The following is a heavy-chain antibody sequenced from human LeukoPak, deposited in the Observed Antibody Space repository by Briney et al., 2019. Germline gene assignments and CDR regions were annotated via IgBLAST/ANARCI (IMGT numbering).Heavy chain of an antibody. D-gene: IGHD3-22*01. CDR2: IYYSGST. CDR3: ARSYYYDSSGWSQYFDY. J-gene: IGHJ4*02. CDR1: GGSISSSSYY. Sequence: SETLSLTCTVSGGSISSSSYYRGWIRQPPGKGLEWIGSIYYSGSTYYNPSLKSRVTISVDTSKNQFSLKLSSVTAADTAVYYCARSYYYDSSGWSQYFDYWGQGTLVTVSS. V-gene: IGHV4-39*07.